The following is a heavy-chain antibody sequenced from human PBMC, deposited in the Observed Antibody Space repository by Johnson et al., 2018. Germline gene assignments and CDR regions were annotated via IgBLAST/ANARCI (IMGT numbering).Heavy chain of an antibody. CDR1: GGSISSYY. Sequence: QVQLQESGPGLVKPSETLSLSCTVSGGSISSYYWNWIRQPPGKGLEYIGYIYYSGNTNYNPALKSRFTITVDTSKNQFSLKPSSVTAADTAVYYCARGPHFIGGWYLRYFQHWGQGTLVTVSS. CDR2: IYYSGNT. D-gene: IGHD6-19*01. V-gene: IGHV4-59*12. CDR3: ARGPHFIGGWYLRYFQH. J-gene: IGHJ1*01.